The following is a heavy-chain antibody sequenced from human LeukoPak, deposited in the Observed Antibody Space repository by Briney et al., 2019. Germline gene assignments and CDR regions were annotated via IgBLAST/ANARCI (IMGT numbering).Heavy chain of an antibody. D-gene: IGHD1-1*01. CDR1: GFTFSSCG. Sequence: GGSLRLSCAASGFTFSSCGMHWVRQAPGKGLEWVAVISYDGSNKYYADSVKGRFTISRDNSKNTLYLQMNSLRAEDTAVYYCAKDLLRTGYYYYYGMDVWGQGTTVTVSS. V-gene: IGHV3-30*18. CDR3: AKDLLRTGYYYYYGMDV. J-gene: IGHJ6*02. CDR2: ISYDGSNK.